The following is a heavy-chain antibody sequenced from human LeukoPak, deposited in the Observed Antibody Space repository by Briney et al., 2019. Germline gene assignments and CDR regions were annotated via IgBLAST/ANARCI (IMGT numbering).Heavy chain of an antibody. J-gene: IGHJ3*02. CDR1: GGSISSYY. CDR3: ARKGISAVAGAFDI. V-gene: IGHV4-4*07. Sequence: SETLSLTGTVSGGSISSYYWTGIRQPAGKVLEWIGRIYTSGSTNYNPSLKSRATLSVDTSKNQFSLKLTSVTAADTAVYYCARKGISAVAGAFDIWGQGTMVTVSS. D-gene: IGHD6-19*01. CDR2: IYTSGST.